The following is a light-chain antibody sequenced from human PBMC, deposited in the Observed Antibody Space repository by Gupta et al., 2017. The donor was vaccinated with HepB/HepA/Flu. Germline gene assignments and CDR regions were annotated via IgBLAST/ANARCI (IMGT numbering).Light chain of an antibody. CDR1: RGSIASNY. V-gene: IGLV6-57*03. Sequence: NVMLTQPHSVSESPGETVTISCTRSRGSIASNYVQWYQQRPGSENTTVIVYDNQRPSGVNAPCLCYIDSYYTSALIHSYGLMTEDDAYYYCTYSASTNVVFGGGTKLTVL. CDR2: YDN. CDR3: TYSASTNVV. J-gene: IGLJ2*01.